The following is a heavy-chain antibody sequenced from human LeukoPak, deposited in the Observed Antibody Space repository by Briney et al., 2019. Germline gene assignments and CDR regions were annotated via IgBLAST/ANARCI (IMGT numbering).Heavy chain of an antibody. CDR2: INHSGST. V-gene: IGHV4-34*01. CDR3: ARGKISSSWYGPMTYYFDY. D-gene: IGHD6-13*01. Sequence: PSETLPLTCAVYGGSFSGYYWSWIRQPPGKGLEWIGEINHSGSTNYNPSLKSRVTISVDTSKNQFSLKLSSVTAADTAVYYCARGKISSSWYGPMTYYFDYWGQGTLVTVSS. CDR1: GGSFSGYY. J-gene: IGHJ4*02.